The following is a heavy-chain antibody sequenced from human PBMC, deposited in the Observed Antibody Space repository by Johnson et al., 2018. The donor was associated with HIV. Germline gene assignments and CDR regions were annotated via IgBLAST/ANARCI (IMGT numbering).Heavy chain of an antibody. Sequence: VQLLESGGGLVQPGGSLRLSCAASGFTFSSYAMSWVRQAPGKGLEWVSAISGSGGSTYYADSVQGRFTISRDNSKNTLYLQMNSLKTEDTAVYYCTTAPSNWGNAFDIWGQGTMVTVSS. CDR2: ISGSGGST. D-gene: IGHD7-27*01. CDR3: TTAPSNWGNAFDI. V-gene: IGHV3-23*01. J-gene: IGHJ3*02. CDR1: GFTFSSYA.